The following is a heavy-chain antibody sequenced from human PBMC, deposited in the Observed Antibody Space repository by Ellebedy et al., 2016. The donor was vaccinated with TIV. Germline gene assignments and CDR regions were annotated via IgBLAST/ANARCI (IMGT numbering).Heavy chain of an antibody. Sequence: SETLSLXXTVSGGSISSSSYCWGWIRQPPGKGLEWIGSIYYSGSTYYNPSLKSRVTISVDTSKNQFSLKLSSVTAADTAVYYCARRQDIVLMVYANRAFDYWGQGTLVTVSS. D-gene: IGHD2-8*01. V-gene: IGHV4-39*01. CDR2: IYYSGST. J-gene: IGHJ4*02. CDR3: ARRQDIVLMVYANRAFDY. CDR1: GGSISSSSYC.